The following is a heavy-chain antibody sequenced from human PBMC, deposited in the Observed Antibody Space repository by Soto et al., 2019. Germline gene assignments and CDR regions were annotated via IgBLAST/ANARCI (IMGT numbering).Heavy chain of an antibody. V-gene: IGHV1-8*01. J-gene: IGHJ4*02. CDR2: MNPNSGNT. CDR1: GYTFTSYD. CDR3: AREKSSGYYYDY. Sequence: QVQLVQSGAEVKKPGASVKVSCKASGYTFTSYDINWVRQATGQGLEWMGGMNPNSGNTAYAQKFQGRVTMTRNTSISTAYMELSSLRSEDTAVYYCAREKSSGYYYDYWGQGTLVTVSS. D-gene: IGHD3-22*01.